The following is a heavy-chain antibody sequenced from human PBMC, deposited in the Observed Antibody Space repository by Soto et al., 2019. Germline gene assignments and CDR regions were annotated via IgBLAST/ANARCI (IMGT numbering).Heavy chain of an antibody. Sequence: GASVKVSCKASGGTFSGYALSWVRQAPGQGLEWVGGIVPIYRTADYAQKFQGRVTITADESARTSYMELRSLKSQDTAVYYCVRDSGAKLSSSWGQGTLVTVSS. V-gene: IGHV1-69*13. CDR3: VRDSGAKLSSS. D-gene: IGHD6-13*01. CDR2: IVPIYRTA. CDR1: GGTFSGYA. J-gene: IGHJ4*02.